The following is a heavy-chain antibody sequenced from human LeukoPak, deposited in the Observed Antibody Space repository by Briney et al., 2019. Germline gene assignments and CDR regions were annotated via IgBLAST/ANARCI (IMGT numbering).Heavy chain of an antibody. D-gene: IGHD5-12*01. CDR2: ISSSSSYI. J-gene: IGHJ5*02. CDR3: ARETGYYSGYDYDWFDP. V-gene: IGHV3-21*01. CDR1: GFTFSSYS. Sequence: GGSLRLSCAASGFTFSSYSMNWVRQAPGKGLEWVSSISSSSSYIYYADSVKGRFTISRDNAKNSLYLQMNSLRAEDTAVYYCARETGYYSGYDYDWFDPWGQGTLVTVSS.